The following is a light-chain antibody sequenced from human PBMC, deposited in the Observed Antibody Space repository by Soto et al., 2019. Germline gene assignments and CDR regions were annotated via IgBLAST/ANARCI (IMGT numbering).Light chain of an antibody. V-gene: IGKV3-11*01. Sequence: EIVLTQSPATLSSSPGERATLSCRASQSVSSYLAWYQQKPGQAPRLLIYDASNRATGIPARFSGSGSGTDFTLTISSLEPEDFAVYYCQQRNNWPPLITFGQGTRLEIK. J-gene: IGKJ5*01. CDR3: QQRNNWPPLIT. CDR1: QSVSSY. CDR2: DAS.